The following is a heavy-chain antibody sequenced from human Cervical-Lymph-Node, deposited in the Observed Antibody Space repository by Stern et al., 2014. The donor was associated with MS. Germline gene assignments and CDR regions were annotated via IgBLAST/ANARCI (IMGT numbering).Heavy chain of an antibody. CDR2: IDWDDDK. CDR3: ARNRRYSGNYYFDY. Sequence: QVTFRESGPALVKPTQTLTLTCTFSGFSLSTSGMCVSWIRQPPGKALEXLALIDWDDDKYYSTSLKTRLTISKDTSKNQVVLTMTNMDPVDTATYYCARNRRYSGNYYFDYWGQGTLVTVSS. CDR1: GFSLSTSGMC. D-gene: IGHD5-12*01. V-gene: IGHV2-70*01. J-gene: IGHJ4*02.